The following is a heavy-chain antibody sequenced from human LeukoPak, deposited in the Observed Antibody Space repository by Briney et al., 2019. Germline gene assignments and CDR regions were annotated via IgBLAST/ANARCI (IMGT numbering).Heavy chain of an antibody. Sequence: SETLSLTCAVSGYSISSGYYWGWIRQPPGKGLEWIGSIYHSGSTYYNPSLNSRVTISVDTSRNQFSLKLSSVTAADTAVYHCARGAFSFPDAFDIWGQGTMVTVSS. D-gene: IGHD3-3*02. J-gene: IGHJ3*02. V-gene: IGHV4-38-2*01. CDR1: GYSISSGYY. CDR2: IYHSGST. CDR3: ARGAFSFPDAFDI.